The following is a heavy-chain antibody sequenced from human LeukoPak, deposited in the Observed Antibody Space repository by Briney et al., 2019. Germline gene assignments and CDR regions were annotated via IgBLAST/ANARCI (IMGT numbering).Heavy chain of an antibody. CDR3: ARGGRGFWSGYAARAFDI. CDR1: GGSFSGYY. V-gene: IGHV4-34*01. D-gene: IGHD3-3*01. J-gene: IGHJ3*02. CDR2: INHSGST. Sequence: SETLSLTCAVYGGSFSGYYWSWIRQPPGKGLEWTGEINHSGSTNYNPSLKSRVTISVDTSKNQFSLKLSSVAAADTAVYYCARGGRGFWSGYAARAFDIWGQGTMVTVSS.